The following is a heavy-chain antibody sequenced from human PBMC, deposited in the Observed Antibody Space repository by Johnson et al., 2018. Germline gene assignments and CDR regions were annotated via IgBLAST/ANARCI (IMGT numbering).Heavy chain of an antibody. CDR2: ISEDGNSK. CDR3: ARAQGGDYVAEYFQH. V-gene: IGHV3-30-3*01. D-gene: IGHD4-17*01. Sequence: QDQLVQSGGRVVEPGRSLRLSCAASGFTFSTYAIHWVRQAPGKGLEWVAVISEDGNSKFYAESVKGRFTISRDNSKYTMYLQRHSLKAEDTAMYYCARAQGGDYVAEYFQHWGQGTLVTVCS. J-gene: IGHJ1*01. CDR1: GFTFSTYA.